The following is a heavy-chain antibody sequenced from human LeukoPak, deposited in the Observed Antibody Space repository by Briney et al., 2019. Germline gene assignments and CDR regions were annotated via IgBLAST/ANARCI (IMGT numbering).Heavy chain of an antibody. Sequence: GGSLRLSCAASGFTFDDYGMSWVRQAPGKGLEWVSVIYSGGSTYYADSVKGRFTISRDNSKNTLYLQMNSLRAEDTALYYCARDLGSYLAYCGGDCYTNYYFDYWGQGTLVTVSS. CDR3: ARDLGSYLAYCGGDCYTNYYFDY. J-gene: IGHJ4*02. CDR2: IYSGGST. D-gene: IGHD2-21*02. CDR1: GFTFDDYG. V-gene: IGHV3-66*01.